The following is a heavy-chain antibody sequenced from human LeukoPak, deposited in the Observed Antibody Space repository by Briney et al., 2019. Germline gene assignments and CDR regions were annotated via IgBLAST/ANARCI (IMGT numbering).Heavy chain of an antibody. CDR1: GGSVSNYY. CDR2: IYYSGST. V-gene: IGHV4-59*02. Sequence: PSETLSLTCTVSGGSVSNYYWSWIRQPPGKGLEWIEYIYYSGSTNYNPSLKSRVTISVDTSKNQFSLKLSSVTAADTAVYYCARTSIAARRANAFDIWGQGTMVTVSS. J-gene: IGHJ3*02. CDR3: ARTSIAARRANAFDI. D-gene: IGHD6-6*01.